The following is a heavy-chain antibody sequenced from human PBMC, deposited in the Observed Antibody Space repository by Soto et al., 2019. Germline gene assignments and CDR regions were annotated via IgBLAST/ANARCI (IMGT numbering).Heavy chain of an antibody. J-gene: IGHJ3*02. CDR2: IYYSGST. V-gene: IGHV4-31*03. Sequence: PSETLSLTCTVSGGSISSGGYYWSWIRQHPGKGLEWIGYIYYSGSTYYNPSLKSRVTISVDTSKNQFSMELSSVTAADTAVYYCAREGEGGTRYPAISAFDIGGQGTMV. CDR3: AREGEGGTRYPAISAFDI. CDR1: GGSISSGGYY. D-gene: IGHD1-1*01.